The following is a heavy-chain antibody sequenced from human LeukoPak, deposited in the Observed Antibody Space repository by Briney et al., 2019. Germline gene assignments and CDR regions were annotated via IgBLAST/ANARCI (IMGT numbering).Heavy chain of an antibody. J-gene: IGHJ6*03. CDR1: GYTFTGYY. CDR3: ARGSTSGYSYGYFGYYYYMDV. Sequence: ASVKVSCKASGYTFTGYYMHWVRQAPGQGLEWMGWINPNSGGTNYAQKFQGRVTMTRDTSIGTAYMELSRLRSDDTAVYYCARGSTSGYSYGYFGYYYYMDVWGKGTTVTVSS. CDR2: INPNSGGT. D-gene: IGHD5-18*01. V-gene: IGHV1-2*02.